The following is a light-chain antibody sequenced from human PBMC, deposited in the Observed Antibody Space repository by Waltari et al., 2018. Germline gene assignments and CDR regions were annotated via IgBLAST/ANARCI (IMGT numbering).Light chain of an antibody. CDR2: WAS. CDR1: QTVLDSSTNKNY. V-gene: IGKV4-1*01. J-gene: IGKJ2*01. CDR3: QQYYDIPYT. Sequence: DIVMTQSPDPLAVSLGERATINCRSGQTVLDSSTNKNYVAWYQQKTGQPPKLLIYWASTRESGVPGRFSGSGSGTEFTLTVSSLQAEDVAVYYCQQYYDIPYTFGQGTKLEI.